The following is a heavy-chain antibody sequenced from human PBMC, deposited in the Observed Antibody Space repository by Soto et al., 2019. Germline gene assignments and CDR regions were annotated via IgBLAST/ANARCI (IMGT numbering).Heavy chain of an antibody. CDR3: ARVFDCSDVNCCGCDGVDN. J-gene: IGHJ3*02. CDR2: IWFDGSNN. CDR1: GFTFSNYG. D-gene: IGHD1-1*01. Sequence: GGSLRLSCAASGFTFSNYGMHWVRQAPGKGLEWVALIWFDGSNNYYVDSVKGRFTISRDNSKNTLYLQMDSLKVEDTAVYYCARVFDCSDVNCCGCDGVDNWGQGTLFTV. V-gene: IGHV3-33*01.